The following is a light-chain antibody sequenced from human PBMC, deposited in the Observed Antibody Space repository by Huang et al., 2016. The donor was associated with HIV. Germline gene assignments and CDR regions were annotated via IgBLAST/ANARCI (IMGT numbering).Light chain of an antibody. Sequence: ETVLTQSPATLSLSPGERATLSCRASQNVGNSLACYQQRVGQAPMLLIYDASNRATGIPARFSGSGSGTDFTLTIRGLEPEDFTVYYCQQRKNWISFGGGTKVEMK. V-gene: IGKV3-11*01. J-gene: IGKJ4*01. CDR1: QNVGNS. CDR3: QQRKNWIS. CDR2: DAS.